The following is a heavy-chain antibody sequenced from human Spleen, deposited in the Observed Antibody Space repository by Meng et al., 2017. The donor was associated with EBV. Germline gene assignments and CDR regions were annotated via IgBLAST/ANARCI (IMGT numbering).Heavy chain of an antibody. J-gene: IGHJ4*02. CDR3: ARGGRGSPFDY. D-gene: IGHD2-15*01. CDR1: GDSITYSNW. V-gene: IGHV4-4*02. CDR2: IYHSGST. Sequence: VLLEGWGPGLVKPSGTLSLTCAVSGDSITYSNWWSWVRQPPGKGLEWIGEIYHSGSTNYNPSLKSRVTISVDKSKNQFSLKLSSVTAADTAVYYCARGGRGSPFDYWGQGTLVTVSS.